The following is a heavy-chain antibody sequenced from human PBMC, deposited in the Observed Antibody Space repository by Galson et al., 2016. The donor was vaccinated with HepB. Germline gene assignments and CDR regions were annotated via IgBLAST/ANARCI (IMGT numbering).Heavy chain of an antibody. CDR1: GFTFSTYG. Sequence: SLRLSCAASGFTFSTYGMHWLRQSPGKGLEWMSFISYDGGYKYYADSVRGRFTISRDNSKNTLYLQMNNLRTEDTAVYYCAKPIFHYDTLTAFDSWGQGALVTVSS. D-gene: IGHD3-9*01. J-gene: IGHJ4*02. CDR2: ISYDGGYK. V-gene: IGHV3-30*18. CDR3: AKPIFHYDTLTAFDS.